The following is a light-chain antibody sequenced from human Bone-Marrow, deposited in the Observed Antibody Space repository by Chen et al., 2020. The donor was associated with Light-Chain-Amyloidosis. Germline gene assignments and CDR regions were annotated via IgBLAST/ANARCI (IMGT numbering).Light chain of an antibody. V-gene: IGLV3-21*02. CDR1: NIGSTS. Sequence: SSVLTQPYSVSVAPGQTATLSSGGNNIGSTSVHWYQQTPGQAPLLVVYDDSDRPSGIPERLSGSNSGNTATLTISRVEAGDEADYNCQVWDRSSDRPVFGGGTKLTVL. J-gene: IGLJ3*02. CDR2: DDS. CDR3: QVWDRSSDRPV.